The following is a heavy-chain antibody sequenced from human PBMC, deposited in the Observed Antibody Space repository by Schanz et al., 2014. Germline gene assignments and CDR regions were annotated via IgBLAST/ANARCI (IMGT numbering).Heavy chain of an antibody. CDR1: GFTFNSYA. CDR3: ARAHGNNWYGKGLDY. D-gene: IGHD1-1*01. J-gene: IGHJ4*02. CDR2: ISSSGSYI. V-gene: IGHV3-21*01. Sequence: DVQLLESGGGLVQPGGSLRLSCAASGFTFNSYAMTWVRQAPGKGLEWVSSISSSGSYIHYADSVKGRFTISRDNAKNTLYLQMNSLRAEDTAVYFCARAHGNNWYGKGLDYWGQGTLVTVSS.